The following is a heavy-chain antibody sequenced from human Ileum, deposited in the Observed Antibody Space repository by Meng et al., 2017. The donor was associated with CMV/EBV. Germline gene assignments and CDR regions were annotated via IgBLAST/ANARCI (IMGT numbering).Heavy chain of an antibody. Sequence: QGYPQRSRPGLVKPSETLSPTYSVSGGTMSGYYCGWIRQPAGKGLEWIGRSYVSVSTDYNPSLKSRATMSVDTSKKQFSLRLTSVTAADTAVYFCAREVDVDGAVPQKGGYYYDYWGQGILVTVSS. CDR3: AREVDVDGAVPQKGGYYYDY. V-gene: IGHV4-4*07. CDR1: GGTMSGYY. CDR2: SYVSVST. J-gene: IGHJ4*02. D-gene: IGHD3-3*01.